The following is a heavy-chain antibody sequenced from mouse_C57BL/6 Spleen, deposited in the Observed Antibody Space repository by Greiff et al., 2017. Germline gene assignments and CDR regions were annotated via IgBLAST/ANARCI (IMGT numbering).Heavy chain of an antibody. CDR3: ARRGYYGNYMYYCDY. CDR1: GYTFTDYY. Sequence: EVQLQQSGPVLVKPGASVKMSCKASGYTFTDYYMNWVKQSHGKSLEWIGVINPYNGGTSYNQKFQGKATLTVDKSSSTAYMELNSLTSEDSAVYYCARRGYYGNYMYYCDYWGQGTTLTVSS. V-gene: IGHV1-19*01. D-gene: IGHD2-1*01. CDR2: INPYNGGT. J-gene: IGHJ2*01.